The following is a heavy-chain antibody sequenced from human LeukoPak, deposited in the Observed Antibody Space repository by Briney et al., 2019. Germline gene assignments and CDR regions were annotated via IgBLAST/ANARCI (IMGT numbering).Heavy chain of an antibody. D-gene: IGHD3-22*01. V-gene: IGHV4-34*01. J-gene: IGHJ4*02. CDR1: GGSFSGYY. Sequence: PSETLSLTCAVYGGSFSGYYWSWIRQPPGKGLEWIGEINHSGSTNYNPSLKSRVTISVDTSKNQFSLKLSSVTAADTAVYYCARGGGDYYDSSGYYYLNFDYWGQGTLVTVSS. CDR2: INHSGST. CDR3: ARGGGDYYDSSGYYYLNFDY.